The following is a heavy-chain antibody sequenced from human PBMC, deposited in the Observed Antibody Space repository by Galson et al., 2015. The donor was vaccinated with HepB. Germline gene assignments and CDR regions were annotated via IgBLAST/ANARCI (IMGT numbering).Heavy chain of an antibody. CDR1: GGSFSGYY. CDR3: ARSIAAAGTDP. CDR2: INHSGST. Sequence: ETLSLTCAVYGGSFSGYYWSWIRQPPGKGLEWIGEINHSGSTNYNPSLKSRVTISVDTSKNQFSLKLSSVTAADTAVYYCARSIAAAGTDPWGQGTLVTVSS. V-gene: IGHV4-34*01. D-gene: IGHD6-13*01. J-gene: IGHJ5*02.